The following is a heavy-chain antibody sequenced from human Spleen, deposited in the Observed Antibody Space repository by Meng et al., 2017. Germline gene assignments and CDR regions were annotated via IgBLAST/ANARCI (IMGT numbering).Heavy chain of an antibody. CDR2: INSDGSST. Sequence: GEFLKTFCAASGFTFSSYWMHWVRQAPGKGLVWVSRINSDGSSTSYADSVKGRFTISRDNAKNTLYLQMNSLRAEDAAVDYCARFGPYYDFWSGYDHDYWGQGTLVTVSS. CDR1: GFTFSSYW. CDR3: ARFGPYYDFWSGYDHDY. D-gene: IGHD3-3*01. J-gene: IGHJ4*02. V-gene: IGHV3-74*01.